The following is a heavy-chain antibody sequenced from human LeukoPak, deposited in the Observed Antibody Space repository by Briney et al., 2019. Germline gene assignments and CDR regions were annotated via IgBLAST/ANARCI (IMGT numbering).Heavy chain of an antibody. Sequence: PSETLSVTCGVSGYSISRGYQWAWLRQSPGKGLEWIGSIYHRGRAHYNPSLKSRVTISVETSKNQSSLNMYSVTAADTTVYYCARDPRWLTPDCTSTSCYENYFDPWGQGTLVTVSS. CDR1: GYSISRGYQ. J-gene: IGHJ5*02. D-gene: IGHD2-2*01. V-gene: IGHV4-38-2*02. CDR2: IYHRGRA. CDR3: ARDPRWLTPDCTSTSCYENYFDP.